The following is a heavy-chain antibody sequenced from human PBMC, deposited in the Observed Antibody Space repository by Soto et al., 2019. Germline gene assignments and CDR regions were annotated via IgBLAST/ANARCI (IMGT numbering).Heavy chain of an antibody. V-gene: IGHV1-8*02. CDR1: GYTFNDYE. D-gene: IGHD2-21*01. J-gene: IGHJ5*02. Sequence: QEQLVHSAAEVKKPGASVKVSCMTSGYTFNDYEINWVRHATRQGLEWIGWMNPNSGETGYAQKFQGRVTMTTSSSLSTAYLELSSLTSDDTAVYYCARIAVPARPRWYNWFDPWGQGTLVTVSS. CDR2: MNPNSGET. CDR3: ARIAVPARPRWYNWFDP.